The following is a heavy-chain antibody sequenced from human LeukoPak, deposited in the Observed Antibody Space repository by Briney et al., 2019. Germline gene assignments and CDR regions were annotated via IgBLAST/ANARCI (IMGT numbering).Heavy chain of an antibody. CDR3: VRASGSFDY. D-gene: IGHD3-10*01. V-gene: IGHV3-33*01. J-gene: IGHJ4*02. CDR2: IWHDGSNK. Sequence: GGSLRLSCAASGFTFSSYGMHWVRQAPGKGLEWVAVIWHDGSNKYYADSVKGRFTISRDNSKNTLYLQMNSLRVEDTAVYYCVRASGSFDYWGQGTLVTVSS. CDR1: GFTFSSYG.